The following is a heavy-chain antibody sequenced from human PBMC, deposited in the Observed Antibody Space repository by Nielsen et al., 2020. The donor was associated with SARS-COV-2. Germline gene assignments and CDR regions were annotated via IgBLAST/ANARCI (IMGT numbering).Heavy chain of an antibody. CDR3: ARSLGCSATICFFDY. CDR1: GYTFTAYA. D-gene: IGHD2-2*01. J-gene: IGHJ4*02. Sequence: ASVKVSCKASGYTFTAYAIHWVRQDPGQRLEWMGWINSDSGNTKYSQKFRGRVTITRDTSASTAYMELSGLSSEDTAVYYCARSLGCSATICFFDYWGQGALVTVSS. V-gene: IGHV1-3*04. CDR2: INSDSGNT.